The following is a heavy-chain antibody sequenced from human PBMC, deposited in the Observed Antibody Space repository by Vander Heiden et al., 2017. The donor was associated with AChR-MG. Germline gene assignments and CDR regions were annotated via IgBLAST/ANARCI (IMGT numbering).Heavy chain of an antibody. J-gene: IGHJ6*02. CDR1: GGSCSGYY. Sequence: QVQLQQWGAGLLKPSETLSLTCAVYGGSCSGYYWSWLGQPPGKGLGWIGEINHSGSTNYNPSLKSRVTISVDTSKDQFSLKLSSVTAADTAVYYCARQLELINYYYGMDVWGQGTTVTVSS. D-gene: IGHD1-7*01. V-gene: IGHV4-34*01. CDR3: ARQLELINYYYGMDV. CDR2: INHSGST.